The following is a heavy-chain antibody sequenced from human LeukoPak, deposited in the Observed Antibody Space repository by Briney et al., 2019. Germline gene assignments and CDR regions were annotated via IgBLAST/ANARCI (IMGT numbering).Heavy chain of an antibody. V-gene: IGHV3-53*01. J-gene: IGHJ3*02. CDR3: ARGWTNDAFDI. CDR2: IFSGGST. Sequence: QPGGSLRLSCAASGFTVSSNFMSWVRQAPGKGLEWVSKIFSGGSTYYTDSVKGRLTISRDNSRHTLYLQMSSLRAEDTAVYYCARGWTNDAFDISGQGTMVTVS. CDR1: GFTVSSNF. D-gene: IGHD3/OR15-3a*01.